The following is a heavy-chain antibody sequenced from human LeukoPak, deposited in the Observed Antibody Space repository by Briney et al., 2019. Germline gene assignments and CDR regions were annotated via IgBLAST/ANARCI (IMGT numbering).Heavy chain of an antibody. J-gene: IGHJ4*02. Sequence: GGSLRLSCAASGFTLSSYWMHWVRQAPGKGLVWVSRINSDGSSTSYADSVKGRFTISRDNAKNTLYLQMNSLRAEDTGVYYCARIASHSSSWYDGGYWGQGTLVTVSS. V-gene: IGHV3-74*01. CDR3: ARIASHSSSWYDGGY. D-gene: IGHD6-13*01. CDR2: INSDGSST. CDR1: GFTLSSYW.